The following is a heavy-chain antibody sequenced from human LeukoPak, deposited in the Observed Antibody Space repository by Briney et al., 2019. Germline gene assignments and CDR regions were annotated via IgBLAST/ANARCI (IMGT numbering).Heavy chain of an antibody. CDR1: GYTFTSYY. Sequence: ASVKVSCKASGYTFTSYYMHWVRQAPGQGLEWMGIINPSGGSTSYAQKFQGRVTMTRDTSISTAYMELSRLRSDDTAVYYCARVRWELLGLFDYWGQGTLVTVSS. CDR3: ARVRWELLGLFDY. D-gene: IGHD1-26*01. V-gene: IGHV1-46*01. CDR2: INPSGGST. J-gene: IGHJ4*02.